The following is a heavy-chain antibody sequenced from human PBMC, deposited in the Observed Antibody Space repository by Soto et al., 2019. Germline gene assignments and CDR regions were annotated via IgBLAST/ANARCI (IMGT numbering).Heavy chain of an antibody. J-gene: IGHJ4*02. CDR1: GFTFSSYS. CDR2: ISSSSSYI. D-gene: IGHD2-2*01. V-gene: IGHV3-21*01. Sequence: GGSLRLSCAASGFTFSSYSMNWVRQAPGKGLEWVSSISSSSSYIYYADSVKDRFTISRDNAKNSLYLQMNSLRAEGTAVYYCARDPAGRSHFDYWGQGTLVTVSS. CDR3: ARDPAGRSHFDY.